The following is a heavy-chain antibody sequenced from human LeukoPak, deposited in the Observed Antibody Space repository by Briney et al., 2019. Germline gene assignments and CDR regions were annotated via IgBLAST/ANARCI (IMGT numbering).Heavy chain of an antibody. V-gene: IGHV4-39*01. CDR3: ARNVMGIWHFDY. J-gene: IGHJ4*02. D-gene: IGHD7-27*01. Sequence: NPSETLSLTCSVSGGSIRSTSYYWGWIRQPPGKGLEWIGTIYYSGSTYYNPSLKSRVTISVDTSKNQFSLKLRSLTATDTAVYYCARNVMGIWHFDYWGQGNLVTVSS. CDR2: IYYSGST. CDR1: GGSIRSTSYY.